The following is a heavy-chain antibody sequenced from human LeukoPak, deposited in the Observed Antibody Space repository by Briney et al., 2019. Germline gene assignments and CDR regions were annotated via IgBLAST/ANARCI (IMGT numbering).Heavy chain of an antibody. CDR2: IKQDGSEK. CDR1: GFIFNSYW. Sequence: GGSLRLSCAASGFIFNSYWMSWVRQALGKGLEWVANIKQDGSEKYYVDSVKGRFTISRDNAKNSLYLQMNSLRAEDTAVYYCARDDRDYGGNRFDYWGQGSLVTVSS. CDR3: ARDDRDYGGNRFDY. V-gene: IGHV3-7*01. J-gene: IGHJ4*02. D-gene: IGHD4-23*01.